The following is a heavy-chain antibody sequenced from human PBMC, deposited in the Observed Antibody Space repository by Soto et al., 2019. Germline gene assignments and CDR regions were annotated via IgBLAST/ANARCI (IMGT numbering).Heavy chain of an antibody. Sequence: QVQLVQSGAEVQKPGSSVKVSCKASGGTFSSYAISWVRQAPGQGLEWMGGIIPIFGTANYAQKFQGRVTITADESTSTAYMELSSLRSEDTAVYYCARRGCSGGSCYYPYYYYGMDVWGQGTTVTVSS. J-gene: IGHJ6*02. CDR3: ARRGCSGGSCYYPYYYYGMDV. CDR2: IIPIFGTA. D-gene: IGHD2-15*01. V-gene: IGHV1-69*01. CDR1: GGTFSSYA.